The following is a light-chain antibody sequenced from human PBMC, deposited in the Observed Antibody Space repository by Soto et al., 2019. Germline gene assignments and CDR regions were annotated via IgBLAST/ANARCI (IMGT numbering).Light chain of an antibody. V-gene: IGLV2-14*01. Sequence: QSVLTQPASVSGSPGQSITISCTGTSSDVGGYNFVSWYQQHPGKAPKLMIYEVTDRPSGVSNRFSGSKSGSTASLTISGLQAEDEADYYCSSYTSRNTLAFGGGTKLTLL. CDR3: SSYTSRNTLA. CDR1: SSDVGGYNF. J-gene: IGLJ2*01. CDR2: EVT.